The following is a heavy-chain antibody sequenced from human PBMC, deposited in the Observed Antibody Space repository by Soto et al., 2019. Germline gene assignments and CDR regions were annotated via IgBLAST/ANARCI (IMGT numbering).Heavy chain of an antibody. CDR1: GFSFSNYA. Sequence: EVQLVESGGGLVQPGGSRRVSCAASGFSFSNYAMTWVRQAPGKGLEWVSYISIGSGSIFYADSVKGRFTTSRDDAKNSLYMQMNTLRDEDTAVYYCVRDDRWAFDFWGQGTMVTVSS. CDR2: ISIGSGSI. CDR3: VRDDRWAFDF. J-gene: IGHJ3*01. V-gene: IGHV3-48*02. D-gene: IGHD3-22*01.